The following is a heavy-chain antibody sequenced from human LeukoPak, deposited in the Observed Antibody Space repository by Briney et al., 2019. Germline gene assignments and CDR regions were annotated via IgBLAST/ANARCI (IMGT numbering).Heavy chain of an antibody. Sequence: SVKVSCKASGGTFSSYAISWVRQAPGQGLEWMGGIIPIFGTANYAQKFQGRVTITTDEFTCTAYMELSSLRSEDTAVYYCARDPYGGNSYWFDPWGQGTLVTVSS. J-gene: IGHJ5*02. CDR2: IIPIFGTA. V-gene: IGHV1-69*05. CDR3: ARDPYGGNSYWFDP. CDR1: GGTFSSYA. D-gene: IGHD4-23*01.